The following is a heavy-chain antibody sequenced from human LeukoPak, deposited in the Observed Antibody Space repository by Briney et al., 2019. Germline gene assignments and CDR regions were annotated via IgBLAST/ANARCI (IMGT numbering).Heavy chain of an antibody. CDR1: GGSISSYY. D-gene: IGHD5-12*01. CDR3: AIFSGYDSSFDY. Sequence: SETLSLTCTVSGGSISSYYWSWIRQPPGKGLKWIGYIYYSGSTDYSPSLKSRVTISVDTSKNQFSLKLSSVTAADTAVYYCAIFSGYDSSFDYWGQGTLVTVSS. J-gene: IGHJ4*02. V-gene: IGHV4-59*08. CDR2: IYYSGST.